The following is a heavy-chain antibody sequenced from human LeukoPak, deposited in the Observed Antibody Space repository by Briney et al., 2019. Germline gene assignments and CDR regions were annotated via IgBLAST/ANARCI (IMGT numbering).Heavy chain of an antibody. Sequence: PGGSLRLSCAASGFTFSSYSMNWVRQAPGKGLEWVSSISSSSSYIYYADSVKGRFTISRDNAKNSLYLQMNSLRAEDTAVYYCARGREEVVAPIDYWGQGTRVTVSS. V-gene: IGHV3-21*01. D-gene: IGHD5-12*01. CDR1: GFTFSSYS. CDR3: ARGREEVVAPIDY. CDR2: ISSSSSYI. J-gene: IGHJ4*02.